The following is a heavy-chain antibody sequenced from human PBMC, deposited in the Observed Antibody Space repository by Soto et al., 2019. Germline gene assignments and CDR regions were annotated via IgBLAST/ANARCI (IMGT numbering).Heavy chain of an antibody. CDR2: IYYSGST. Sequence: QVQLQESGPGLVKPSQTLSLTCTVSGGSISSGGYYWSWIRQHPGKGLEWIGYIYYSGSTYYNPSLKSRVTISVDTSKNQFSLKLSSVTAADTAVYYCARESEWTTELYYYYGMDVWGQGTTVTVSS. CDR3: ARESEWTTELYYYYGMDV. CDR1: GGSISSGGYY. J-gene: IGHJ6*02. D-gene: IGHD4-17*01. V-gene: IGHV4-31*03.